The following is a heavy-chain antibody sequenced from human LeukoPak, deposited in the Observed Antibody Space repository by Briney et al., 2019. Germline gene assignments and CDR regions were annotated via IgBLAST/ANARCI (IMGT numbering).Heavy chain of an antibody. D-gene: IGHD6-25*01. J-gene: IGHJ4*02. CDR2: ISSDGRNG. CDR1: DFTFSNFG. CDR3: AKDEAMYSSGPLEY. V-gene: IGHV3-30*18. Sequence: GGSLRLSCIASDFTFSNFGMHWVRQAPDKGLEWVAMISSDGRNGYYVDSVRGRFTISRGTSKNTLYLQMDSLRGEDTAVYYCAKDEAMYSSGPLEYWGQGTLVTVSS.